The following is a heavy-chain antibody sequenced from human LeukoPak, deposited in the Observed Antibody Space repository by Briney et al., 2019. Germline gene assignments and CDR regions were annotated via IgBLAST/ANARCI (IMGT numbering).Heavy chain of an antibody. CDR2: IYTSGST. CDR1: GGSISSYY. CDR3: ARGLGYCSSTSCYVLDY. J-gene: IGHJ4*02. Sequence: SETLSLTCTVSGGSISSYYWSWIRQPAGKGLVWIGRIYTSGSTNYTPSLKSRVTMSVDTSKNQFSLKLSSVTAADTAVYYCARGLGYCSSTSCYVLDYWGQGTLVTVSS. D-gene: IGHD2-2*01. V-gene: IGHV4-4*07.